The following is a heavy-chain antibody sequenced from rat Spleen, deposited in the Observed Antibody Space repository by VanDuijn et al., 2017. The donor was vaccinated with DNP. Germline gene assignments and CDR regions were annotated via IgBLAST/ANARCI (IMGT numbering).Heavy chain of an antibody. CDR2: ITSNGGDT. CDR1: GFTFNTYW. J-gene: IGHJ3*01. CDR3: ARQRVMYTTATGFAY. Sequence: EVQLVESGGDLVQPGRSLILSCVASGFTFNTYWMNWIRQVPGKGLEWVASITSNGGDTYYPDSVKGRFTISRDNARNTLYLHMNSLKSEDTATYYCARQRVMYTTATGFAYWGQGTLVTVSS. V-gene: IGHV5-31*01. D-gene: IGHD1-6*01.